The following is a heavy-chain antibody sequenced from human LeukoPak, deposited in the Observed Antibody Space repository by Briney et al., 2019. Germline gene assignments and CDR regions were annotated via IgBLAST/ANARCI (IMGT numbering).Heavy chain of an antibody. Sequence: GESLRLSCAASGFTFSHYGMHWVRQAPGKGLEWVAVIWYDGNNKYYADSVKGRFTISRDNSKNTLYLQMNSLRAEDTALYYCARDRGSGTEYFDYWGQGTLVTVSS. CDR1: GFTFSHYG. D-gene: IGHD2-15*01. J-gene: IGHJ4*02. CDR2: IWYDGNNK. V-gene: IGHV3-33*01. CDR3: ARDRGSGTEYFDY.